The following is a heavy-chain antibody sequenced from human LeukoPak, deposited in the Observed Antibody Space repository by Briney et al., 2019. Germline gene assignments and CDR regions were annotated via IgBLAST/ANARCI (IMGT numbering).Heavy chain of an antibody. J-gene: IGHJ4*02. Sequence: PGVSLRLSCAASGFTFSTYWMSWVRQAPGKGLEWVANIKQDGSEKDYVDSVKGRFTISRDNAENSLYLQMNSLRAEDTAAYYCARDQRFVGSGRFFDLWGQGTLVTVSS. CDR3: ARDQRFVGSGRFFDL. CDR1: GFTFSTYW. CDR2: IKQDGSEK. D-gene: IGHD3-16*01. V-gene: IGHV3-7*01.